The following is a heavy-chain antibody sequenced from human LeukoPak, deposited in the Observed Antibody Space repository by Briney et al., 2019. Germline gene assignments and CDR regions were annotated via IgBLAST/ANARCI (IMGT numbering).Heavy chain of an antibody. CDR1: GGSFSGYY. D-gene: IGHD4-17*01. V-gene: IGHV4-34*01. CDR2: INHSGST. J-gene: IGHJ4*02. Sequence: SETLSLTCAVYGGSFSGYYWSWIRQPPGKGLEWIGEINHSGSTNYNPSLKSRVTISVDTSENQFSLKLSSVTAADTAVYYCATYYGDYYNYWGQGTLVTVSS. CDR3: ATYYGDYYNY.